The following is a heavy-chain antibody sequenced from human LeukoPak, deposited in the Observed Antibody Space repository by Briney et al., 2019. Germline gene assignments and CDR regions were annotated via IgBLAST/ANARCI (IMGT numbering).Heavy chain of an antibody. CDR3: AKGVGGSANYYYMDA. V-gene: IGHV3-30*02. Sequence: GGSLRLSCAAPGFTFSRHGMHWVRQAPGKGLDWVAFIRNDGSGQYYTDSVTGRFTISRDDSKNALNLQMNSLRPEDTAVYYCAKGVGGSANYYYMDAWGKGTTVTVSS. D-gene: IGHD3-10*01. CDR1: GFTFSRHG. CDR2: IRNDGSGQ. J-gene: IGHJ6*03.